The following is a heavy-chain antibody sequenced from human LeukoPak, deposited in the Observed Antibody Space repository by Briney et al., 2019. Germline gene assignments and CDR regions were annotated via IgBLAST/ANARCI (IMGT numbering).Heavy chain of an antibody. CDR1: GYTFTGYY. D-gene: IGHD4-23*01. Sequence: ASVKVSCKASGYTFTGYYMHWVRQAPGQGLEWMGWISGYNRNTKYAQKVQGRVAMTTDTSTNTAYMELRSLRSDDTAVYYCARELGGNSVYAFDIWGQGTMVTVSS. CDR3: ARELGGNSVYAFDI. V-gene: IGHV1-18*04. CDR2: ISGYNRNT. J-gene: IGHJ3*02.